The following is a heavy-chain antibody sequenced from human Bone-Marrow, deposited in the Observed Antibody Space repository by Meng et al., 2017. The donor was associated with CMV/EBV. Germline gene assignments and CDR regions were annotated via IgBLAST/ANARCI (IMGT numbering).Heavy chain of an antibody. V-gene: IGHV4-39*06. Sequence: SETLSLTCTVSGGSISSYYWGWIRQPPGKGLEWIGSIYYSGSTYYNPSLKSRVTISVDTSKNQFPLKLSSVTAADTAVYYCARDRNHYDFWSGYYGDHYYYYGMDVWGQGTTVTVSS. D-gene: IGHD3-3*01. CDR1: GGSISSYY. CDR2: IYYSGST. CDR3: ARDRNHYDFWSGYYGDHYYYYGMDV. J-gene: IGHJ6*02.